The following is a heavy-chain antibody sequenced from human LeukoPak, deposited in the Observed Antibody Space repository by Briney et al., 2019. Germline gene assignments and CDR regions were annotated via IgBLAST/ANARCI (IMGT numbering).Heavy chain of an antibody. Sequence: GGSLRLSCAASGFTFSSYDMHWVRQATGKGLEWVSAIGTAGDTYYPGSVKGRFTISRENAKNSLYLQMNSLRAGDTAVYYCAXXXXSSGWHAFDIWGQGTMVTVSS. D-gene: IGHD6-19*01. J-gene: IGHJ3*02. CDR1: GFTFSSYD. CDR2: IGTAGDT. CDR3: AXXXXSSGWHAFDI. V-gene: IGHV3-13*01.